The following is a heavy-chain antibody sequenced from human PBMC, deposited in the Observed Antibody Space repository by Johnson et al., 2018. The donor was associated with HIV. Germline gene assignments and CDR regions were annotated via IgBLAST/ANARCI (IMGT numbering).Heavy chain of an antibody. J-gene: IGHJ3*02. CDR3: DKLTRLDAFDI. V-gene: IGHV3-9*01. CDR2: ISWNSGSL. Sequence: EVQLVESGGGVVQPGRSLRLSCAASGFTFSSYAMHWVRQTPGKGLEWVSGISWNSGSLGYADSVKGRFTISRDNAKNSLYLQMNSLRAEDTALYYCDKLTRLDAFDIWGQGPMVTVSS. D-gene: IGHD6-25*01. CDR1: GFTFSSYA.